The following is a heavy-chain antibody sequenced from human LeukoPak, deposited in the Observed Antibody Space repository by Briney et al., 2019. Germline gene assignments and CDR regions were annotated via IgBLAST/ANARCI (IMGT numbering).Heavy chain of an antibody. D-gene: IGHD3-22*01. CDR2: IHPGNSEI. V-gene: IGHV5-51*01. Sequence: GESLKISCKGSEYTFTNYWIGWVRQMPGKGLEWMGIIHPGNSEIRYSPSFQGQVTISVDKSISTAYLQWSSLKASDTALYYCARHSPYSSGYSYWGQGTLVTVSS. CDR1: EYTFTNYW. CDR3: ARHSPYSSGYSY. J-gene: IGHJ4*02.